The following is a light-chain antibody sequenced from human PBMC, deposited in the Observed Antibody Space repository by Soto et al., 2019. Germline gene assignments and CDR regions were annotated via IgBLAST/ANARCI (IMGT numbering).Light chain of an antibody. Sequence: EVAVSLSTVTLSLSPGERGSLSCRASQSVSSYLAWYQQKPGQAPRLLIYAASNRATATPGRFSGSGSGTDFTLTISRLEPEDFAVYYCQQYGSSHWTFGQGTKVDNK. CDR1: QSVSSY. CDR2: AAS. V-gene: IGKV3-20*01. J-gene: IGKJ1*01. CDR3: QQYGSSHWT.